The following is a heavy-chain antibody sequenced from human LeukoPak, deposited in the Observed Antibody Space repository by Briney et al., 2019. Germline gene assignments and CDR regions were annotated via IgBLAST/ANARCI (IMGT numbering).Heavy chain of an antibody. V-gene: IGHV1-46*01. D-gene: IGHD6-6*01. J-gene: IGHJ4*02. CDR2: ITPSGGST. Sequence: ASVKVSCKASVYTFTNYKLQWVRQAPGQGLGWMGIITPSGGSTSYAQKFQGRVTMTRDTSTSTVYMELSSLRSEDTAVYYCARDEGIAARPMDYGGQGTLVTVSS. CDR1: VYTFTNYK. CDR3: ARDEGIAARPMDY.